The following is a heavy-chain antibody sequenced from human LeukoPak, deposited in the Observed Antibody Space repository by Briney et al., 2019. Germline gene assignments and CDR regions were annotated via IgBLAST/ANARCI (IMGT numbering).Heavy chain of an antibody. CDR2: IIPILGIA. CDR1: GGTFSSYA. Sequence: GASVKVSCKASGGTFSSYAVSWVRQAPGQGLEWMGRIIPILGIANYAQKFQGRVTITADKSTSTAYMELSNLRSEDTAVYYCARAGFDYYDSSGYYLWGQGTLVTVSS. J-gene: IGHJ4*02. D-gene: IGHD3-22*01. V-gene: IGHV1-69*04. CDR3: ARAGFDYYDSSGYYL.